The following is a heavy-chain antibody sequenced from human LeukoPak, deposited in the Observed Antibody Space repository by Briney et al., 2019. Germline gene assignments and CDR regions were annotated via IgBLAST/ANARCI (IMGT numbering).Heavy chain of an antibody. V-gene: IGHV3-7*03. Sequence: GGSLRLSCAASGFTFSSYWMSWVRQAPGKGLEWVANIKHDGSDKNYVDSVKGRFAISRDNAKNSLYLQMNSLRAEDTAVYYCATDYGGNADAFDIWGQGTMVTVSS. CDR3: ATDYGGNADAFDI. CDR2: IKHDGSDK. D-gene: IGHD4-23*01. CDR1: GFTFSSYW. J-gene: IGHJ3*02.